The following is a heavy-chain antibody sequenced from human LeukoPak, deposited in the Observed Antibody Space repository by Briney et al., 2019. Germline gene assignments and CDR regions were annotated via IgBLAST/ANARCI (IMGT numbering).Heavy chain of an antibody. CDR1: GYTFTSYA. V-gene: IGHV1-3*01. Sequence: GASVKVSCKPSGYTFTSYAMHWVRQAPAQRLEWMGWINAANGNTKYSQKFQGRVTITRDTTASTAYMELSSLRSEDTAVYYCARELISGDWTWDVWGQGTMVTVSS. CDR3: ARELISGDWTWDV. CDR2: INAANGNT. D-gene: IGHD2-21*02. J-gene: IGHJ3*01.